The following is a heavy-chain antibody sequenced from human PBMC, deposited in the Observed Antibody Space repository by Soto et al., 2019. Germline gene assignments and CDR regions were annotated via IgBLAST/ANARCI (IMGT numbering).Heavy chain of an antibody. CDR2: ISVSDAFI. Sequence: GGSLRLSCAASGFNFGAFAVNWVRQAPGKGLEWVSGISVSDAFIYYADSVRGRFSISRDASENILYLQMNSLGVDDTALYYCTRETVAGITGLDYWGPGTLLTVSS. CDR1: GFNFGAFA. J-gene: IGHJ4*02. CDR3: TRETVAGITGLDY. V-gene: IGHV3-23*01. D-gene: IGHD1-20*01.